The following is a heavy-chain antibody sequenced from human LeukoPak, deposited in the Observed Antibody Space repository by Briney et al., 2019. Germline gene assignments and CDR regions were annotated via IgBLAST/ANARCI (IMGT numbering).Heavy chain of an antibody. CDR3: ARHWAPTEPYSCWSEYFQH. J-gene: IGHJ1*01. V-gene: IGHV5-10-1*01. CDR2: IDPSDSYT. Sequence: PGESLKISCKGSGYSFTSYWMSWVRQMPGKGLEWMGRIDPSDSYTNYSPSFQGHVTISADKSISTAYLQWSSLKASDTAMYYCARHWAPTEPYSCWSEYFQHWGQGTLVTVSS. D-gene: IGHD6-13*01. CDR1: GYSFTSYW.